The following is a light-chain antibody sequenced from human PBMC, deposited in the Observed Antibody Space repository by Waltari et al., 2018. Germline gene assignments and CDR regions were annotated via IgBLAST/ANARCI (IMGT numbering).Light chain of an antibody. CDR3: ATWDGSLRAVV. V-gene: IGLV1-51*01. CDR1: SSNIGNNY. CDR2: DNK. Sequence: QSVLTQPPSVSAAPGQKVTISCSGSSSNIGNNYVSWYQHLPVTAPKLLIYDNKKRPSGIPDRFSGSKSGTSATLAITGRQTGDEGDYYCATWDGSLRAVVFGGGTKLTVL. J-gene: IGLJ2*01.